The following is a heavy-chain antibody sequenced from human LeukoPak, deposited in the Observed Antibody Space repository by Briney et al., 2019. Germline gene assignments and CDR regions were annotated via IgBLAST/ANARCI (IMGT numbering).Heavy chain of an antibody. CDR2: IYYSGST. J-gene: IGHJ6*02. D-gene: IGHD3-16*01. Sequence: PSETLSLTCTVSGGSISSYYWSWIRQPPGKGLEWIGYIYYSGSTNYNPSLKSRVTISVDTSKNQFSLKLSSVTAADTAVYYCARGYVGGHYYGMDVWGQGTTVTVSS. CDR1: GGSISSYY. V-gene: IGHV4-59*01. CDR3: ARGYVGGHYYGMDV.